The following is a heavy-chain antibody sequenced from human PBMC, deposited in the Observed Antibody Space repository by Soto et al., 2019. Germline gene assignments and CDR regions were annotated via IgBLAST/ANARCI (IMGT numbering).Heavy chain of an antibody. CDR1: GFTFPSYA. CDR2: VSSGGST. V-gene: IGHV3-23*01. J-gene: IGHJ4*02. D-gene: IGHD2-15*01. Sequence: PGGSLRLSCAASGFTFPSYAMGWVRQAPGKGLEWVSVVSSGGSTYYADSVTGRCTVSRDNSKNTMSLQMNSLRGEDTAVYYCAKRRGAGGYFDYWGQGALVTVSS. CDR3: AKRRGAGGYFDY.